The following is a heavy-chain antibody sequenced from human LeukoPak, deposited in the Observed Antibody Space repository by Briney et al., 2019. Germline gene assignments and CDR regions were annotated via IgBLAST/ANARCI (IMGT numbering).Heavy chain of an antibody. V-gene: IGHV3-30*02. J-gene: IGHJ4*02. CDR1: GFIFSSCG. CDR2: IRYDGSNK. D-gene: IGHD2-15*01. Sequence: GGSLRLSCAASGFIFSSCGMHWARLAPGRGLEWVAFIRYDGSNKYYADSVKGRFTISRDNSKNTLYLQMNSLRAEDTAVYYCAKEHRRCSGGSCYPNNDYWGQGTLVTVSP. CDR3: AKEHRRCSGGSCYPNNDY.